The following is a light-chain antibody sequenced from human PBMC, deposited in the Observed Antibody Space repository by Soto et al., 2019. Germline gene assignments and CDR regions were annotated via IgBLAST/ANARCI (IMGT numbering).Light chain of an antibody. V-gene: IGKV3-15*01. CDR3: QQYNNWPPWT. Sequence: EVVITQSPSSLSVSPGERATLSCRASQNIRNNLAWYQQKPGQSPRLLISGASTREAGIPGRFSGSGSGTEFTLIISSLQSEDFAIYYCQQYNNWPPWTFGQGTKV. J-gene: IGKJ1*01. CDR2: GAS. CDR1: QNIRNN.